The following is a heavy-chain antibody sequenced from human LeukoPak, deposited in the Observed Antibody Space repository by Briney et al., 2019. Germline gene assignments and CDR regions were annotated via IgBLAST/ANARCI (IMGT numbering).Heavy chain of an antibody. CDR2: INPKSGGT. CDR1: GYSFTGYY. CDR3: ARRVFSGWGYYFDY. Sequence: ASVKVSCKASGYSFTGYYLDWVRQAPGQGLEWMGWINPKSGGTNYAQKFPGRVTITRDTAISTAYMELSSVRSDDTAIYYCARRVFSGWGYYFDYWGQGTLVTVSS. D-gene: IGHD6-19*01. J-gene: IGHJ4*02. V-gene: IGHV1-2*02.